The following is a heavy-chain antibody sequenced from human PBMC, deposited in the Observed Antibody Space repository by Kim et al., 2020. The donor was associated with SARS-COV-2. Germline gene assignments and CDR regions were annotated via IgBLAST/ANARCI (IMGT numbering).Heavy chain of an antibody. J-gene: IGHJ4*02. D-gene: IGHD1-1*01. Sequence: ASVKVSCKASGYTFTSYAMHWVRQAPGQGLEWMGWINVGYGNTRYLQKFQGRVTITRDTSASTAYMELSSLRSEDTAVYFCARDRTTRNGGYYFDYWGQGALVSVSS. CDR3: ARDRTTRNGGYYFDY. CDR1: GYTFTSYA. V-gene: IGHV1-3*01. CDR2: INVGYGNT.